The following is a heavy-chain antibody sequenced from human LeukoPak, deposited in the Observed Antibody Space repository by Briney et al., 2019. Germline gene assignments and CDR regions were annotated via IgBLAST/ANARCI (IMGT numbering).Heavy chain of an antibody. V-gene: IGHV1-2*02. CDR1: GYNFPGYD. CDR3: ARGIPSFSLLGMVIY. J-gene: IGHJ4*02. Sequence: GASVKVSCKASGYNFPGYDIHWVRQAPGQGFEWMGWINPNNGDTNYAQKFQGRVTMTRDTSVSTAFMELSTLKSDDAAVYYCARGIPSFSLLGMVIYWGQGTLLTVSS. CDR2: INPNNGDT. D-gene: IGHD3-3*01.